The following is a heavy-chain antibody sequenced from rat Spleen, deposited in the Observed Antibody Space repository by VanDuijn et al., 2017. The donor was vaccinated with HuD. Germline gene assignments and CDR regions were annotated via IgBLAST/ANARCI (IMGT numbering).Heavy chain of an antibody. CDR2: ISYDGSST. CDR3: ARHALMYTTDPFVY. D-gene: IGHD1-6*01. J-gene: IGHJ3*01. V-gene: IGHV5-17*01. Sequence: EVQLVESGGGLVQPGNSLKLSCAASGFPFSDYAMAWVRQSPKKGLEWVATISYDGSSTYYRDSVRGRFTISRDNAKSALHLQMDSLRSEDTATYYCARHALMYTTDPFVYWGQGTLVTVSS. CDR1: GFPFSDYA.